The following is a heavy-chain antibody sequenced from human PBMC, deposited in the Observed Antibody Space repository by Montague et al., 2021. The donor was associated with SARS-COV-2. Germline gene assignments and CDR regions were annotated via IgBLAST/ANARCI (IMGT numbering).Heavy chain of an antibody. CDR3: ATNKYCTLHDCLHGRHYFDH. CDR2: ISSSGATI. D-gene: IGHD2-8*01. V-gene: IGHV3-48*03. Sequence: SLSLSCSASGFDFFNFDMAWVRQAPGRGLEWISDISSSGATILYADSLEGRFTISRDNIQKSLYLQMNSLRAEDTAVYYCATNKYCTLHDCLHGRHYFDHWGQGTLVTVSS. CDR1: GFDFFNFD. J-gene: IGHJ4*02.